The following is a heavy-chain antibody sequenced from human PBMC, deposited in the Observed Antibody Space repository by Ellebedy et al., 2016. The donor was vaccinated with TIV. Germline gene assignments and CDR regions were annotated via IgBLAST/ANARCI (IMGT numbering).Heavy chain of an antibody. J-gene: IGHJ4*02. CDR3: ARDSLMVSFGGVPDY. CDR1: GYTFTTYA. V-gene: IGHV1-3*01. D-gene: IGHD3-16*01. CDR2: INAGNGNT. Sequence: AASVKVSCKASGYTFTTYAMHWVRQAPGQRLEWMGWINAGNGNTKYSQKFQGRVTITRDTSASTAYMELSSLRSEDTAVYYCARDSLMVSFGGVPDYWGQGTLVTVSS.